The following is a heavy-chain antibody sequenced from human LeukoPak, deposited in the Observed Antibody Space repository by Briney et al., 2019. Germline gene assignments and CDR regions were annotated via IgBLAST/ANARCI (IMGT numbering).Heavy chain of an antibody. CDR1: GGSISSSSYY. CDR3: ARHEEAVAGHFDY. J-gene: IGHJ4*02. CDR2: IYYSGST. D-gene: IGHD6-19*01. Sequence: SETLSLTCTVSGGSISSSSYYWGWIRQPPGKGLEWIGSIYYSGSTYYNPSLESRVTISVDTSKNQFSLKLSSVTAADTAVYYCARHEEAVAGHFDYWGQGTLVTVSS. V-gene: IGHV4-39*01.